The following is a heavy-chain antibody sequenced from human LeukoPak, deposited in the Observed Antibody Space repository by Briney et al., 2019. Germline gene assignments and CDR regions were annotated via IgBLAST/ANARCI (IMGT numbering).Heavy chain of an antibody. CDR3: AKRGNYYSFDY. CDR2: ISDSGGRT. CDR1: GFTFSTYA. V-gene: IGHV3-23*01. J-gene: IGHJ4*02. Sequence: PGGSLRLSCAASGFTFSTYAMNWARQAPGKGLEWVSAISDSGGRTYYADSVRGRFTISRDSSKNTLYLQMNSLRAEDTAVYYCAKRGNYYSFDYWGQGTLVTVSS. D-gene: IGHD1-26*01.